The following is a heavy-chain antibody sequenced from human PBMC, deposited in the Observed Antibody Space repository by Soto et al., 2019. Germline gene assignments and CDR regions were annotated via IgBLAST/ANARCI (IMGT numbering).Heavy chain of an antibody. V-gene: IGHV4-59*08. CDR3: ARQGSGIYCSGGSCYHY. J-gene: IGHJ4*02. CDR1: GGSMSNNY. CDR2: IYYTGTT. Sequence: PSETLSLTCTVSGGSMSNNYWNWIRQPPGKGLEWIGYIYYTGTTNYNPSLKSRVTISVDTSKSQISLKLSSVTAADTAVYYCARQGSGIYCSGGSCYHYWGQGTLVTVSS. D-gene: IGHD2-15*01.